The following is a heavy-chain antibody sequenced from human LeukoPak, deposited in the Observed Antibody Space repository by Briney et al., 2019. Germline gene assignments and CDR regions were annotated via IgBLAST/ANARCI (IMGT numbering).Heavy chain of an antibody. CDR3: ARGGPYRDYGDYLYYYGMDV. Sequence: GRSLRLSCAASGFTFDDYAMHWVRQAPGKGLEWVSSISSSSSYIYYADSVKGRFTISRDNAKNSLYLQMNSLRAEDTAVYYCARGGPYRDYGDYLYYYGMDVWGQGTTVTVSS. D-gene: IGHD4-17*01. CDR2: ISSSSSYI. V-gene: IGHV3-21*01. J-gene: IGHJ6*02. CDR1: GFTFDDYA.